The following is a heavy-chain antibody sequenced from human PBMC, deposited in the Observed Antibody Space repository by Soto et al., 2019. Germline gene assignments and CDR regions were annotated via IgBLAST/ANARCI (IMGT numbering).Heavy chain of an antibody. CDR1: GYTFTSYG. V-gene: IGHV1-18*01. J-gene: IGHJ6*03. Sequence: ASVKVSCKASGYTFTSYGISWVRQAPGQGLEWMGWISAYNGNTNYAQKLQGRVTMTTDTSTSTAYMELRSLRSDDTAVYYCAKVVEAALPASSYYMDVWGKGTSVTVSS. CDR2: ISAYNGNT. CDR3: AKVVEAALPASSYYMDV. D-gene: IGHD2-15*01.